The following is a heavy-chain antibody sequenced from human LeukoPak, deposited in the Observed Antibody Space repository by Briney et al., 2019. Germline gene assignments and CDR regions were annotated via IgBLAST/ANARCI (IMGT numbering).Heavy chain of an antibody. V-gene: IGHV3-72*01. CDR2: TRNKDYSYTT. CDR3: TRGPVTAREFHD. D-gene: IGHD4-17*01. J-gene: IGHJ4*02. CDR1: GFILSDHY. Sequence: QPGGSLRLSCAASGFILSDHYMDWVRQAPGKGLEWIGRTRNKDYSYTTEYAASVKGRFTISRDDSKNSMYLQMNSLMSEDTAVYYCTRGPVTAREFHDWGQGTLVTVSS.